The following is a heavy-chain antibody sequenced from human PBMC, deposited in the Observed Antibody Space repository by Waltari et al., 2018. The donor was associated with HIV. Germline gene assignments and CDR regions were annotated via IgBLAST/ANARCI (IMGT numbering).Heavy chain of an antibody. D-gene: IGHD3-3*02. CDR1: GGSFSGYY. CDR2: INHSGST. V-gene: IGHV4-34*01. Sequence: QVQLQQWGAGLLKPSETLSLTCAVYGGSFSGYYWSWIGEINHSGSTNYNPSLKSRVTISVDTSKNQFSLKLSSVTAADTAVYYCARSFDSRWHFFQSRAFDIWGQGTVVTVSS. J-gene: IGHJ3*02. CDR3: ARSFDSRWHFFQSRAFDI.